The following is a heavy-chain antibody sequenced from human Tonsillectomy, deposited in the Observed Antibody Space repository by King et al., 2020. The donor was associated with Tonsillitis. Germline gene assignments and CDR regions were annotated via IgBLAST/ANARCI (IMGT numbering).Heavy chain of an antibody. Sequence: LQLQESGPGLVKPSETLSLTCTVSGGSITTSSYYWGWIRQPPGKGLEWIGGIYYSGSTSYNPSLKSRITMSVDPSKNQFSLKLSSVTAADTAMYFCARHRGGWYACLEYWGQGTLVTVSS. D-gene: IGHD6-19*01. CDR3: ARHRGGWYACLEY. J-gene: IGHJ4*02. CDR2: IYYSGST. CDR1: GGSITTSSYY. V-gene: IGHV4-39*01.